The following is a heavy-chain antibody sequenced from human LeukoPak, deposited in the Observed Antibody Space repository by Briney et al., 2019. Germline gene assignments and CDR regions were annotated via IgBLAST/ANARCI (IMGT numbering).Heavy chain of an antibody. CDR3: AKAPVWNYYYGLDV. J-gene: IGHJ6*02. D-gene: IGHD2-21*01. CDR1: GLTASHNVNNA. CDR2: ITTSGST. V-gene: IGHV3-23*01. Sequence: GGSLRLSCAASGLTASHNVNNAMSWVRHAPGKGLEWISGITTSGSTYYADSVKGRFTISRENSNNTLYLHMDSLRAEDTAVYYCAKAPVWNYYYGLDVWGQGTTVTVSS.